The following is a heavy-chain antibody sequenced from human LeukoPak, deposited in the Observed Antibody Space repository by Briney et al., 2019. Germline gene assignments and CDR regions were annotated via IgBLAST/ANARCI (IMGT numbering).Heavy chain of an antibody. CDR3: AREQHYGSGSLRPSRYYYYYGMDV. CDR2: INHGGST. D-gene: IGHD3-10*01. CDR1: GGSFSGYY. J-gene: IGHJ6*02. Sequence: SETLSLTCAVYGGSFSGYYWSWIRQPPGKGLEWIGEINHGGSTNYNPSLKSRVTISVDTSKNQFSLELSSVTAADTAVYYCAREQHYGSGSLRPSRYYYYYGMDVWGQGTTVTVSS. V-gene: IGHV4-34*01.